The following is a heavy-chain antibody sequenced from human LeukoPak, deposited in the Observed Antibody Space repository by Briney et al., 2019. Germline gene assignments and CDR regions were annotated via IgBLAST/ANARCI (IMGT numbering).Heavy chain of an antibody. V-gene: IGHV4-31*03. Sequence: SETLSLTCTVSGGSISSGGYYWSWIRQHPGKGLEWIGYIYYSGSTYYNPSLKSRVTISVDTSKNQFSLKLSSVTAADTAVYYCARSGRRDGMDVWGQGTTVTVSS. CDR1: GGSISSGGYY. J-gene: IGHJ6*02. CDR2: IYYSGST. CDR3: ARSGRRDGMDV. D-gene: IGHD3-10*01.